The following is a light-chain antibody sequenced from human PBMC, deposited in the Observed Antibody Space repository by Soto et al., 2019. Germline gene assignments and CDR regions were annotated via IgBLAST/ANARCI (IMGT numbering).Light chain of an antibody. CDR3: QQRSNWPPIT. J-gene: IGKJ5*01. V-gene: IGKV3-11*01. Sequence: EIVLTQSPATLSLSPGERATLSCRASPSVTNFLAWYQQKPGQAPRLLIYDASTRATGIPARFSGSGSGTEFTLTISSLEPEDFAVYYCQQRSNWPPITFGQGTRLEIK. CDR1: PSVTNF. CDR2: DAS.